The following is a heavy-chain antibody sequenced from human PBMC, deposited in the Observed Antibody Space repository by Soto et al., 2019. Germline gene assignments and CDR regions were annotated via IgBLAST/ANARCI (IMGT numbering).Heavy chain of an antibody. Sequence: QVQLVESGGGVVQPGRSLRLSCAASGFTFSSYGMHWVRQAPGKGLEWVAVISYDGSNKYYADSVKGRFTISRDNSKNTLYLQMNSLRAEDTAVYYCAKDLSLMIVVVTSSLDYWGQGTLVTVSS. CDR1: GFTFSSYG. J-gene: IGHJ4*02. D-gene: IGHD3-22*01. CDR2: ISYDGSNK. CDR3: AKDLSLMIVVVTSSLDY. V-gene: IGHV3-30*18.